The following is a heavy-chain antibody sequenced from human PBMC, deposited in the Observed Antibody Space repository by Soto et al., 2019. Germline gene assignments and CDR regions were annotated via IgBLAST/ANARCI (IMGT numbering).Heavy chain of an antibody. CDR1: GLRFSSYG. Sequence: QVQLVESGGGVVQPRGSLRLSCAASGLRFSSYGIHWVRQAPGKGLQWVAVIWFDGSKQYYADSVKGRFNISRDNSKNTVYLQMNSLRADETAVYYCARELLYGSGSRDFHYYGMDVWGQGTTVSVSS. CDR3: ARELLYGSGSRDFHYYGMDV. D-gene: IGHD3-10*01. CDR2: IWFDGSKQ. J-gene: IGHJ6*02. V-gene: IGHV3-33*01.